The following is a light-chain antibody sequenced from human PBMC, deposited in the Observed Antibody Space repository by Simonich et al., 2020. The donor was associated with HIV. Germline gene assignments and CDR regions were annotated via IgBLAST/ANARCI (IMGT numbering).Light chain of an antibody. V-gene: IGLV4-69*01. Sequence: QLVLTQSPSASASLGASVKLTCTLSSGHSSYAIARHQQQPEKGPRYLMKVNSDGSHSKGDGIPDRFSGSSSGAERYLTISSLQSEDETDYYCQTWGTGILVFGGGTKLTVL. J-gene: IGLJ3*02. CDR2: VNSDGSH. CDR3: QTWGTGILV. CDR1: SGHSSYA.